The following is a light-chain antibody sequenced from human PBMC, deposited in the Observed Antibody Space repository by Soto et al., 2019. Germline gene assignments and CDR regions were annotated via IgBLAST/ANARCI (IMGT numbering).Light chain of an antibody. V-gene: IGKV3-20*01. CDR1: QTVTRSY. J-gene: IGKJ5*01. CDR2: GIS. CDR3: HQYDGSSIT. Sequence: EIVLTQSPDTLSLSPGERATLSCRASQTVTRSYLAWYQHKPGQAPRLLISGISRRAPGIPDRFSGDGSGTDFTLTITSLEPEDYAVYYCHQYDGSSITFGQGTRLEIK.